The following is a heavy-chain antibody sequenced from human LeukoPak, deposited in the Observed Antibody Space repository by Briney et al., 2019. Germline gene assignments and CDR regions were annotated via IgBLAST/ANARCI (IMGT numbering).Heavy chain of an antibody. D-gene: IGHD3-16*01. CDR1: GGSFSGYY. CDR2: INHSGST. CDR3: ARAEGDFTHFDY. Sequence: SETLSLTCAVYGGSFSGYYWSWIRQPPGKGLEWIGEINHSGSTNYNPSLKSRVTISVDTSKNQFSLKLSSVTAADTAVYYCARAEGDFTHFDYWGQGTLVTVSS. V-gene: IGHV4-34*01. J-gene: IGHJ4*02.